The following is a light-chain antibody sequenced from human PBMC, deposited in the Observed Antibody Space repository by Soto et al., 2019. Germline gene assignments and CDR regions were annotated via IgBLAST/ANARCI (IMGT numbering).Light chain of an antibody. CDR2: GAS. V-gene: IGKV3-15*01. Sequence: EIVITQSPATLSLSPGARATLSCSASQSVSSNLARYQQKPGQAPRLLIYGASTRATGIPARFSGSGSGTEFTLTISSLQSEDFAVYYCQQYNNWPSLTLGGGTKVDIK. CDR3: QQYNNWPSLT. J-gene: IGKJ4*01. CDR1: QSVSSN.